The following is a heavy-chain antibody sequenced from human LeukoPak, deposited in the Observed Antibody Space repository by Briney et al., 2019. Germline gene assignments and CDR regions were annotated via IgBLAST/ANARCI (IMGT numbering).Heavy chain of an antibody. D-gene: IGHD6-13*01. V-gene: IGHV1-69*04. CDR1: GGTFSSYA. CDR2: IIPILGIA. J-gene: IGHJ5*02. Sequence: ASVKVSCKASGGTFSSYAISWVRRAPGQGLEWMGRIIPILGIANYAQKLQGRVTMTTDTSTSTAYMELRSLRSDDTAVYYCARDLYSSSWYDSYWFDPWGQGTLVTVSS. CDR3: ARDLYSSSWYDSYWFDP.